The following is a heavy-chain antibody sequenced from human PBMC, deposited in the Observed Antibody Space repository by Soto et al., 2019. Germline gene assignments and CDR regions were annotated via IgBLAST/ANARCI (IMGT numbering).Heavy chain of an antibody. CDR3: ARDMDV. CDR1: GFTFDSYW. V-gene: IGHV3-7*01. J-gene: IGHJ6*03. Sequence: GGSLRLSCAASGFTFDSYWMTWVRQAPGKGLEWVANIKQDGSEKYYVDSVKGRFTISRDNAKNSLFLQMNSLRAEDTAVYYCARDMDVWGKGTTVTVSS. CDR2: IKQDGSEK.